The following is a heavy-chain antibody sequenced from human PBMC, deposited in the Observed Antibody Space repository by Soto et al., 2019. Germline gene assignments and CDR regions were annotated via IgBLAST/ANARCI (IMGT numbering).Heavy chain of an antibody. CDR2: INHSGST. D-gene: IGHD3-16*02. CDR1: GGSISGYY. Sequence: PSETLSLTCTVSGGSISGYYWSWIRPPPGKGLEWIGEINHSGSTNYNPSLKSRVTISVDTSKTQFSLKLSSVTAEDTAVYYCAKSGYRSVDYWGQGTLVTVSS. CDR3: AKSGYRSVDY. V-gene: IGHV4-34*01. J-gene: IGHJ4*02.